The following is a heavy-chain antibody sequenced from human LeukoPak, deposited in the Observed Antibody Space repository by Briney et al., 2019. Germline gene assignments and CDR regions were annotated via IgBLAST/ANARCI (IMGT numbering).Heavy chain of an antibody. CDR2: INPNSGGT. V-gene: IGHV1-2*02. D-gene: IGHD3-3*01. J-gene: IGHJ4*02. CDR3: ARGPTLRFLEWLPNTPPDY. CDR1: GYTFTGYY. Sequence: GASVKVSCKASGYTFTGYYMHWVRQAPGQGLEWMRWINPNSGGTNYAQKFQGRVTMTRDTSISTAYMELSRLRSDDTAVYYCARGPTLRFLEWLPNTPPDYWGQGTLVTVSS.